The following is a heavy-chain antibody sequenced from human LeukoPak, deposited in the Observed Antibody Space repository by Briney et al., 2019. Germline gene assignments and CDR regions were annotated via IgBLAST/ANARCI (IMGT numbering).Heavy chain of an antibody. J-gene: IGHJ6*02. D-gene: IGHD3-22*01. CDR3: AKDLASITMIPLHYYYYGMDV. V-gene: IGHV3-30*04. CDR2: ISYDGSNK. CDR1: GFTFSSYA. Sequence: GGSLRLSCAASGFTFSSYAMHWVRQAPGKGLEWVAVISYDGSNKYYADSVKGRFTISRDNSKNTLYLQMNSLRAEDTAVYYCAKDLASITMIPLHYYYYGMDVWGQGTTVTVSS.